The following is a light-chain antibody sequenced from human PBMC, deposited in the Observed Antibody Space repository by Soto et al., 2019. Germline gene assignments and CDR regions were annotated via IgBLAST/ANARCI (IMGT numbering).Light chain of an antibody. CDR1: SSNIGNNF. Sequence: QSVLTQPPSVSAAPGQKVTISCSGSSSNIGNNFVSWYQQLPGTAPKLLIYDNNKRPSGIPDRFSGSKSGTSATLGITGLQTGDEADYYCSSYTSSSTLEVVFGGGTQLTVL. V-gene: IGLV1-51*01. CDR3: SSYTSSSTLEVV. J-gene: IGLJ2*01. CDR2: DNN.